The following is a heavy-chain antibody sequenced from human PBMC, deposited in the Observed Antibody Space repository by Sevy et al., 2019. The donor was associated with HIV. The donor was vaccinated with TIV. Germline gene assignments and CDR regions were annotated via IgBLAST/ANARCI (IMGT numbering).Heavy chain of an antibody. CDR3: ATTKDYYESSGCPFDY. CDR2: FDPEDGER. V-gene: IGHV1-24*01. D-gene: IGHD3-22*01. CDR1: GYSLTGLS. Sequence: ASVKVSCKVSGYSLTGLSMHWVRQAPGKGLEWMGSFDPEDGERIYAQRLEGRVTITEDTSADTAYMELNSLRFEDTAVYYCATTKDYYESSGCPFDYWGQGTLVTVSS. J-gene: IGHJ4*02.